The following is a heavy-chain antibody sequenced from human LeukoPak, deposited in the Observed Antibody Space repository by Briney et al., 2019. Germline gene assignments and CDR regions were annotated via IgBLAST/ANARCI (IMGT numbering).Heavy chain of an antibody. Sequence: PGGSLRLSCAASGFTFSSYEMNWVRQAPGKGLEWVSYISSSGSTIYYADSVKGRFTISRDNAQNSLYLQMNSLRDEDTAVYYCARDLGYCSGGSCYLDLDYWGQGTLVTVSS. CDR2: ISSSGSTI. V-gene: IGHV3-48*03. CDR1: GFTFSSYE. J-gene: IGHJ4*02. CDR3: ARDLGYCSGGSCYLDLDY. D-gene: IGHD2-15*01.